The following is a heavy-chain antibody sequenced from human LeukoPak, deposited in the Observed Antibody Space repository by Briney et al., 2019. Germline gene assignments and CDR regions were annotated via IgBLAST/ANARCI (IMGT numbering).Heavy chain of an antibody. J-gene: IGHJ4*02. CDR2: IYHSGST. CDR1: GYSISSGYY. D-gene: IGHD1-26*01. V-gene: IGHV4-38-2*02. Sequence: PSETLSLTCTVSGYSISSGYYWGWIRQPPGKGLEWIGSIYHSGSTYYNPSLKSRVTISVDTSKNQFSLQLSSVTAADTAVYYCARQSWDLYYYFDYWGQGTLVTVSS. CDR3: ARQSWDLYYYFDY.